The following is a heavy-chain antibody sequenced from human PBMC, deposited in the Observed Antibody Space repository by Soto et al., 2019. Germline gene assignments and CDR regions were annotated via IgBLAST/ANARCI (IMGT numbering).Heavy chain of an antibody. J-gene: IGHJ4*02. V-gene: IGHV1-69*01. Sequence: QVQLVQSGSEVKKPGSSVKVSCKASGGSFSSNPISWVRQAPGQGLEWMAGIIPIFATVHYAQKFQGRVTITADESTSTAYMELTRLRSADTAVYFCARGGRGYSSAPRYYFDYWGQGTLVTVS. CDR2: IIPIFATV. CDR1: GGSFSSNP. CDR3: ARGGRGYSSAPRYYFDY. D-gene: IGHD5-18*01.